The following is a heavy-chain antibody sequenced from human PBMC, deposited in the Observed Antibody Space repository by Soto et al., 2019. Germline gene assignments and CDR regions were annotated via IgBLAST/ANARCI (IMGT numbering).Heavy chain of an antibody. V-gene: IGHV4-59*01. CDR1: GGSISGYY. Sequence: SETLSLTCTVSGGSISGYYLSWIRQPPGKGLEYIGYIYYRGSTNYNPSLKSRVTMSVDTSRNLFSLKVNSVTAADTAVYYCARQQLLPYYYALDVWGQGTTVTVYS. CDR2: IYYRGST. J-gene: IGHJ6*02. D-gene: IGHD6-13*01. CDR3: ARQQLLPYYYALDV.